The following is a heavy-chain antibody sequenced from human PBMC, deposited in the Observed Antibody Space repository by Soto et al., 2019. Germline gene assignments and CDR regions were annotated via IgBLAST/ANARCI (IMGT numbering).Heavy chain of an antibody. V-gene: IGHV4-31*03. J-gene: IGHJ4*02. CDR2: IYSSGST. CDR1: GDSISTGAYY. D-gene: IGHD2-8*01. Sequence: SETLSLTCTVSGDSISTGAYYWSWIRQLPEKGLEWIGNIYSSGSTEYNPSLKSRLTVSIDTSQNQFSLRLNSMTAADTAVYFCARGLVEWSKDYWGRGTLVTVSS. CDR3: ARGLVEWSKDY.